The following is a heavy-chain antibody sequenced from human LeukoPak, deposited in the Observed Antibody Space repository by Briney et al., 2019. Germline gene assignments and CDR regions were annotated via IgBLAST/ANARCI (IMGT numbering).Heavy chain of an antibody. Sequence: GGSLRLSCAASGFTFSSYWMSWVRQAPGKGLEWVANIKQDGSEKYYVDSVKGRFTISRDNAKNSLYLQMNSLRAEDTAVYYCARDGWSGSYPLNYYYYYGMDVWGQGTTVTVSS. J-gene: IGHJ6*02. D-gene: IGHD3-3*01. CDR3: ARDGWSGSYPLNYYYYYGMDV. CDR1: GFTFSSYW. V-gene: IGHV3-7*03. CDR2: IKQDGSEK.